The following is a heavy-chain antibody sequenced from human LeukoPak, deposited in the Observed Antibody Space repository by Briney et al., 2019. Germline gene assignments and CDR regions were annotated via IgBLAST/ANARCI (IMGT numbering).Heavy chain of an antibody. Sequence: SETLSLTCTVSGGSISSYYWSWIRQPPGKGLEWIGYIYYSGSTNYNPSLKSRVTILVDTSKNQFSLKLSSVTAADTAAYYCARDYGSGSHYYYGMDVWGQGTTVTVSS. CDR1: GGSISSYY. V-gene: IGHV4-59*01. J-gene: IGHJ6*02. D-gene: IGHD3-10*01. CDR3: ARDYGSGSHYYYGMDV. CDR2: IYYSGST.